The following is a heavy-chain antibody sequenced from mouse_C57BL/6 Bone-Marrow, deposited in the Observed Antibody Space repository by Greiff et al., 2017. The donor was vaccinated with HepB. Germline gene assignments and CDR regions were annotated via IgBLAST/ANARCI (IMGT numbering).Heavy chain of an antibody. V-gene: IGHV1-55*01. CDR2: IYPGSGST. Sequence: VQLQQSGAELVKPGASVKMSCKASGYTFTSYWITWVKQRPGQGLEWIGDIYPGSGSTNYNEKFKSKATLTVDTSSSTAYMQLSSLTSEDSAVYYCVRRNYGSSYNFDHWRKDTTLTVFS. CDR3: VRRNYGSSYNFDH. D-gene: IGHD1-1*01. CDR1: GYTFTSYW. J-gene: IGHJ2*01.